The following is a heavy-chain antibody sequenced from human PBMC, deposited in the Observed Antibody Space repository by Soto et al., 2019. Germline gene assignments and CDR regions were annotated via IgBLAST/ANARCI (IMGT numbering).Heavy chain of an antibody. CDR3: ARDPSQLRYFDWPLDY. D-gene: IGHD3-9*01. Sequence: AAVKVSCKASGGTFSSYAISWVRQAPGQGLEWMGGIIPIFGTANYAQKFQGRVTITADESTSTAYMELSSLRSEDTAVYYCARDPSQLRYFDWPLDYWGQGTLVTVSS. J-gene: IGHJ4*02. V-gene: IGHV1-69*13. CDR1: GGTFSSYA. CDR2: IIPIFGTA.